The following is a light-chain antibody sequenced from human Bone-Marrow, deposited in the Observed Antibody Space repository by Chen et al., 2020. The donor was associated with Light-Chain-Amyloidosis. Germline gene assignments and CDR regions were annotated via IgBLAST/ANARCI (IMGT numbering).Light chain of an antibody. CDR3: QQYRSFTFT. Sequence: DIGMTQSPSPLSASVGDRVTITCRASHNIGEWLAWVQQKPGKAPKLLISKGSNLESGVPSRFTGSGSGTEFTLTINSLQPDDFATYFCQQYRSFTFTFGQGTKL. CDR1: HNIGEW. J-gene: IGKJ2*01. V-gene: IGKV1-5*03. CDR2: KGS.